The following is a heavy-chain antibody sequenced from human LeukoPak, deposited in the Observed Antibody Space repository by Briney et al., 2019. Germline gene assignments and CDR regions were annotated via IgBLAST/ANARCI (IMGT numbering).Heavy chain of an antibody. D-gene: IGHD3-22*01. CDR2: IIPIFGTA. CDR1: LGTFSSYA. Sequence: SSVKVSCKASLGTFSSYAISWVRQAPGQGLEWMGRIIPIFGTANYAQKFQGRVTITTDESTSTAYMELSSLRSEGTAVYYCARDRGFYDSSGYPFDYWGQGTLVTVSS. V-gene: IGHV1-69*05. CDR3: ARDRGFYDSSGYPFDY. J-gene: IGHJ4*02.